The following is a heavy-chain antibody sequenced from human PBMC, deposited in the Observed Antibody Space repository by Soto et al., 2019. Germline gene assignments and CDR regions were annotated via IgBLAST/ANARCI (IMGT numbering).Heavy chain of an antibody. J-gene: IGHJ4*02. Sequence: PGGSLRLSCAASGFTFSSYAMSWVRQAPGKGLEWVSAISGSGGSTYYADSVKGRFTISRDNSKNTLYLQMNSLRAEDTAVYYCAQDWLLWFGELLLPPGHWGQGTLVTVSS. V-gene: IGHV3-23*01. CDR2: ISGSGGST. CDR3: AQDWLLWFGELLLPPGH. D-gene: IGHD3-10*01. CDR1: GFTFSSYA.